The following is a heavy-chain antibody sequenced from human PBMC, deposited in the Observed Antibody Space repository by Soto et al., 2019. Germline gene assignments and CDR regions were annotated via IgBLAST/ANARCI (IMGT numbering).Heavy chain of an antibody. D-gene: IGHD3-10*01. V-gene: IGHV6-1*01. CDR1: GDSVSSNNAK. J-gene: IGHJ3*02. Sequence: SQTLSLTWDISGDSVSSNNAKWTWIRQSPSRGLEWLGRTYYRSKWFKDYAGSVKSRITITADTSKKQFSLYLNSVTPEDTAVYYCARARGGGDSFDIRGQGTMVTVSS. CDR2: TYYRSKWFK. CDR3: ARARGGGDSFDI.